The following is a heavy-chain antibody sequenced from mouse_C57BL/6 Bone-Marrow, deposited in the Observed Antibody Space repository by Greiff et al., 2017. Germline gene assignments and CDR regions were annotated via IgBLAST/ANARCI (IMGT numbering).Heavy chain of an antibody. CDR3: ARGQLRLRFAY. Sequence: VQLVESGAELARPGASVKLSCKASGYTFTSYGISWVKQRTGQGLEWIGEIYPRSGNTYYNEKFKGKATLTADKSSSTAYMELRSLTSEDSAVYFCARGQLRLRFAYWGQGTLVTVSA. CDR2: IYPRSGNT. V-gene: IGHV1-81*01. J-gene: IGHJ3*01. CDR1: GYTFTSYG. D-gene: IGHD3-2*02.